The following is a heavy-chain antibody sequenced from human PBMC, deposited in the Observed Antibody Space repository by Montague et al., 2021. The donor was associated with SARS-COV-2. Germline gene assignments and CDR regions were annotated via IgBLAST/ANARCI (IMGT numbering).Heavy chain of an antibody. D-gene: IGHD1-7*01. CDR1: GDSIGSYH. J-gene: IGHJ3*01. Sequence: SETLSLTCSVSGDSIGSYHWSWIRQPPGKGLEYIGYIYYSGTNYNPSLKSRVTISVDTSNNQFSLKLSSVTAADTAVYYLARGAGGGTNFVYDLWGQGTMVTVSS. CDR3: ARGAGGGTNFVYDL. CDR2: IYYSGT. V-gene: IGHV4-59*01.